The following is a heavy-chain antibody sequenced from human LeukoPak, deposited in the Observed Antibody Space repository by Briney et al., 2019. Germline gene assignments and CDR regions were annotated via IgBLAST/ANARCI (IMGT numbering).Heavy chain of an antibody. CDR2: INPNSGGT. J-gene: IGHJ4*02. D-gene: IGHD1-26*01. CDR1: GYTFTGYY. CDR3: ARTPVGATSSFDY. V-gene: IGHV1-2*02. Sequence: ASVKVSCKASGYTFTGYYMHWVRQAPGQGLEWMGWINPNSGGTNYAQKFQGRVTMTRDTSISTAYMELSRLRSDDTAVYYCARTPVGATSSFDYWGQGTPVTVSS.